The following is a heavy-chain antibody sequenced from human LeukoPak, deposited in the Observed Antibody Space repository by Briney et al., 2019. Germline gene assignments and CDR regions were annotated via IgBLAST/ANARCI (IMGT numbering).Heavy chain of an antibody. Sequence: GGSLRLSCAASGFTFSSSSMNWVRQAPGKGLEWVSYISSSSSTIYYADSVKGRSTISRDNAKNSLYLQMNSLRAEDTAVYYCASPLGYWGQGTLVTVPS. CDR3: ASPLGY. V-gene: IGHV3-48*01. CDR1: GFTFSSSS. J-gene: IGHJ4*02. CDR2: ISSSSSTI.